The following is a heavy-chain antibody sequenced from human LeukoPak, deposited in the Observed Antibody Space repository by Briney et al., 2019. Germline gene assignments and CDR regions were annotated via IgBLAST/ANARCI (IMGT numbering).Heavy chain of an antibody. Sequence: PSETLSLTCTVSGGSISSYYWSWIRQPAGKGLEWIGRIYTSGSTNYNPSLKSRVTMSVDTSKNQSSLKLSSVTAADTAVYYCARDPYCSGGSCYSGYWGQGTLVTVSS. D-gene: IGHD2-15*01. CDR3: ARDPYCSGGSCYSGY. CDR1: GGSISSYY. J-gene: IGHJ4*02. CDR2: IYTSGST. V-gene: IGHV4-4*07.